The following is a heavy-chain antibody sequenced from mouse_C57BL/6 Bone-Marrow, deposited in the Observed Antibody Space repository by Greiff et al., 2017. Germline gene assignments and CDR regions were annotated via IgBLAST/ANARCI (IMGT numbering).Heavy chain of an antibody. D-gene: IGHD2-2*01. CDR3: ARAGYDGAMDY. CDR2: ISDGGSYT. J-gene: IGHJ4*01. CDR1: GFTFSSYA. V-gene: IGHV5-4*03. Sequence: EVKLMESGGGLVKPGGSLKLSCAASGFTFSSYAMSWVRQTPEKRLEWVATISDGGSYTYYPDNVKGRFTISRDNAKNNLYLQMSHLKSEDTAMYYCARAGYDGAMDYWGQGTSVTVSS.